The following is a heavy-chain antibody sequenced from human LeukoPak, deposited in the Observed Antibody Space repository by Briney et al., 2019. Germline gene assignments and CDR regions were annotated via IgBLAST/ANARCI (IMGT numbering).Heavy chain of an antibody. D-gene: IGHD4-23*01. J-gene: IGHJ6*02. V-gene: IGHV3-23*01. CDR3: AKVPRDYGGSSSEYYYYGMDV. Sequence: PWGSLRLSCAASGFTFSSYAMSWVRQAPGKGLEWVSAISGSGGSTYYADSVKGRFTISRDNSKNTLYLQMNSLRAEDTAVYYCAKVPRDYGGSSSEYYYYGMDVWGQGTTVTVSS. CDR1: GFTFSSYA. CDR2: ISGSGGST.